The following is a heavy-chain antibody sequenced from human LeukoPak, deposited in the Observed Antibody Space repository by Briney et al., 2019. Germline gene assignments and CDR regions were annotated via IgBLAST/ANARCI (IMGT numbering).Heavy chain of an antibody. CDR3: ANGFTPDGIWDIDY. J-gene: IGHJ4*03. CDR1: GFTFSKYI. CDR2: IYGGGSGCT. V-gene: IGHV3-23*01. D-gene: IGHD1-14*01. Sequence: GGSLRLSCVASGFTFSKYIMCWVRQARGRGLEGVSGIYGGGSGCTFYAEAVKSRFRVSSDNSNNTIYMLMNSLRDEDTAIYYCANGFTPDGIWDIDYWGRGTLITVSS.